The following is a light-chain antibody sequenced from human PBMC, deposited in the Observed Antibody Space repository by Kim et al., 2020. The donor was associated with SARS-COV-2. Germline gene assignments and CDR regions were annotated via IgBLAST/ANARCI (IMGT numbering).Light chain of an antibody. J-gene: IGLJ2*01. V-gene: IGLV3-19*01. CDR2: GKN. Sequence: VALGQTVRITCQGDSLRSYYATWYQQKPRQAPILVVYGKNNRPSGIPDRFSGSSSGNTASLTITGAQAEDEADYYCNSRDSNDNVVFGGGTSLPVL. CDR1: SLRSYY. CDR3: NSRDSNDNVV.